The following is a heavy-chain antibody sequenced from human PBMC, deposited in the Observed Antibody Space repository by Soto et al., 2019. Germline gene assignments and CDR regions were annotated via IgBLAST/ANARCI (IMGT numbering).Heavy chain of an antibody. CDR3: AKVRARTISGSYDGFGMDV. V-gene: IGHV3-30*18. Sequence: QVQLVESGGGVVQPGRSLRLSCAASGFTFSSYGMHWVRQAPGKGLEWVAVISYDGSNKYYADSVKGRFTISRDNSKNTLYLQMNSLRAEDTAVYYCAKVRARTISGSYDGFGMDVWGQGTTVTVSS. CDR2: ISYDGSNK. J-gene: IGHJ6*02. D-gene: IGHD1-26*01. CDR1: GFTFSSYG.